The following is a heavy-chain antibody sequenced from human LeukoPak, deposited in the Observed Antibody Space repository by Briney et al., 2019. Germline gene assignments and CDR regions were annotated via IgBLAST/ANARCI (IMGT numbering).Heavy chain of an antibody. CDR3: ARESDYYFDY. V-gene: IGHV3-53*01. D-gene: IGHD2-21*01. Sequence: GGSLRLSCAASGFTVSNSYMNWVRQSPGKGLEWVSIIYSGGKTNYADSVKGRFTISRDNSKNTLYLQMGSLRADDTAVYYCARESDYYFDYWGQGTPVTVSS. J-gene: IGHJ4*02. CDR1: GFTVSNSY. CDR2: IYSGGKT.